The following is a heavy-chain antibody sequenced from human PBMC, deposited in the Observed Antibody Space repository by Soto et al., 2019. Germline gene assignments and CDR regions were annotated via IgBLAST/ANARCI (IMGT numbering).Heavy chain of an antibody. CDR3: AKNGRGYSSLYFDY. CDR2: ISVYNGNT. Sequence: QVQLVQSGAEVKKPGASVTVSCKASGYSFTSHGISWVRQAPGQGLEWMGWISVYNGNTNYAQKLQGRVTMTTDTSTSTAYMELRSLRSDDTAVYYCAKNGRGYSSLYFDYWGQGTLVTVSS. CDR1: GYSFTSHG. V-gene: IGHV1-18*01. J-gene: IGHJ4*02. D-gene: IGHD6-19*01.